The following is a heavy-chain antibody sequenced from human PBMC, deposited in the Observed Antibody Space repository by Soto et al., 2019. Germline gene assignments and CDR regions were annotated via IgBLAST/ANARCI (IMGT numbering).Heavy chain of an antibody. D-gene: IGHD2-8*01. Sequence: GGSLRLSCAASGFTFSSYGMHWVRQAPGKGLEWVAVIWYDGSNKYYADSVKGRFTISRDNSKNTLYLQMNSLRAEDTAVYYCARGGYCTNGVCHHDAFDIWGQGTMVTVSS. CDR1: GFTFSSYG. J-gene: IGHJ3*02. CDR3: ARGGYCTNGVCHHDAFDI. CDR2: IWYDGSNK. V-gene: IGHV3-33*01.